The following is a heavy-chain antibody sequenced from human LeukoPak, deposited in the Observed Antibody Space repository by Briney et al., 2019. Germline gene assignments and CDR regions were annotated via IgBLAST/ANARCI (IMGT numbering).Heavy chain of an antibody. CDR1: GGTFSSYA. J-gene: IGHJ4*02. D-gene: IGHD3-22*01. CDR2: IIPIFGTA. V-gene: IGHV1-69*05. CDR3: ARAGYESSGYYYKYYFDY. Sequence: SVKVSCKASGGTFSSYAISWVRQAPGQGLEWMGGIIPIFGTANYAQKFQGRVTITTDESTSTAYMEMSSLRSEDTAVYYCARAGYESSGYYYKYYFDYWGQGTLVTVSS.